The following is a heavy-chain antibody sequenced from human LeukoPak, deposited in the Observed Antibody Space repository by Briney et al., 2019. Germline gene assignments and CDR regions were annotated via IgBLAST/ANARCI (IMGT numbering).Heavy chain of an antibody. V-gene: IGHV1-18*04. CDR3: ARDRWIHVWLDRAYDI. Sequence: ASVKVSCKASGYTFTRYYMHWVRQAAGQELEGMGWIRGHNGNTEYAQKFQGRVTMTTDTSTRTAYMELRSPISDDTAVYYCARDRWIHVWLDRAYDIWDERTMITFSS. D-gene: IGHD5-18*01. CDR2: IRGHNGNT. CDR1: GYTFTRYY. J-gene: IGHJ3*02.